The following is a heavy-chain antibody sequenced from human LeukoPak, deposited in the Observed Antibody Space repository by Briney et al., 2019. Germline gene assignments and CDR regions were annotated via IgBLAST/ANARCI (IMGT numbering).Heavy chain of an antibody. CDR2: ITSSSTFI. J-gene: IGHJ3*02. D-gene: IGHD1-7*01. CDR3: ARDQGTAHDAYDI. Sequence: PGGSLRLSCAASGFTFSTYSMDWVRQAPGKGLEWVSSITSSSTFIYYADSVKGRFTISRDNAKNSLYPQMNSLRAEDTAVYYCARDQGTAHDAYDIWGQGTMVTVSS. V-gene: IGHV3-21*01. CDR1: GFTFSTYS.